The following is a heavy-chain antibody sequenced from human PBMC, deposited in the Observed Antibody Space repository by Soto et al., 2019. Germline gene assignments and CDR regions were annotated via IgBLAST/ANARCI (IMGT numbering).Heavy chain of an antibody. CDR1: GYTFTNHD. CDR3: GGGDSSCWECMDV. Sequence: ASVKVSCKASGYTFTNHDINWVRQAPGQGLEWMGWMRPNSGYSGYAQKFQGRVTLTWDTSISTAYMELSSLRSEDTAVYYCGGGDSSCWECMDVWGQGTTVTVS. J-gene: IGHJ6*02. D-gene: IGHD2-2*01. V-gene: IGHV1-8*01. CDR2: MRPNSGYS.